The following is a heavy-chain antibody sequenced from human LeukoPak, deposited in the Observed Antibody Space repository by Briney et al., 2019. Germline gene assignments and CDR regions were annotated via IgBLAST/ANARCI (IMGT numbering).Heavy chain of an antibody. V-gene: IGHV3-23*01. CDR2: ISGSGGST. J-gene: IGHJ3*02. D-gene: IGHD2-21*02. Sequence: GGSLRLSCAASGFTFSSFALSWVRQAPGKGLEWVSAISGSGGSTYYADSVKGRFTISRDNSKNTLYLQMNSLRAEDTAVYYCAKCVVVTAILDAFDIWGQGTMVTVSS. CDR3: AKCVVVTAILDAFDI. CDR1: GFTFSSFA.